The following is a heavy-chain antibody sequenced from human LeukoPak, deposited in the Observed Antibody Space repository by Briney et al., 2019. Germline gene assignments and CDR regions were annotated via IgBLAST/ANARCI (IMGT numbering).Heavy chain of an antibody. CDR3: ASTKMESAFDI. Sequence: PGGSLRLSCAASGFTFSDFYMTWIRQAPGKGLEWVSYIIPSGTTTYYADSVKGRFTISRDNAKNSLYLQMNSLRAEDTAVYYCASTKMESAFDIWGQGTMVTVSS. D-gene: IGHD5-24*01. CDR1: GFTFSDFY. V-gene: IGHV3-11*04. J-gene: IGHJ3*02. CDR2: IIPSGTTT.